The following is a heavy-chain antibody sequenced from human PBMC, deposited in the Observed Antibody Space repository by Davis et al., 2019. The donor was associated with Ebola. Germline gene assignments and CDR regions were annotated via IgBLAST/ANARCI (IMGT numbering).Heavy chain of an antibody. J-gene: IGHJ4*02. CDR2: ISSSSTI. V-gene: IGHV3-48*04. D-gene: IGHD6-13*01. CDR1: GFTFSSYS. CDR3: AKGHSSSWYRNNFDY. Sequence: PGGSLRLSCAASGFTFSSYSMNWVRQAPGKGLEWVSYISSSSTIYYADSVKGRFTISRDNAKNSLYLQMNSLRAEDMALYYCAKGHSSSWYRNNFDYWGQGTLVTVSS.